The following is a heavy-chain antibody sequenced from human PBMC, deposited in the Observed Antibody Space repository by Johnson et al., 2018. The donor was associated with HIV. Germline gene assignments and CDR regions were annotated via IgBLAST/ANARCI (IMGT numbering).Heavy chain of an antibody. Sequence: QVQLVESGGGVVQPGRSLRLSCAASGFTFSSYGMHWVRQTPGKGLEWVAVIWYDGSNKYYADSVKGRFTISRDNSKNTVYLQMNSLRAEDTAVYYCAKDEGGYNWNYGGFDIWGQGTMVTVFS. J-gene: IGHJ3*02. D-gene: IGHD1-7*01. V-gene: IGHV3-33*06. CDR2: IWYDGSNK. CDR3: AKDEGGYNWNYGGFDI. CDR1: GFTFSSYG.